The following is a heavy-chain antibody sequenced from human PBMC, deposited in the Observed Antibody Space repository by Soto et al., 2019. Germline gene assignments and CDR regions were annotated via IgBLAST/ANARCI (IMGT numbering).Heavy chain of an antibody. Sequence: GGSVKVSCKVSGYTLTELSMHWVRQAPGKGLEWMGGFDPEDGETIYAQKFQGRVTMTEDTSTDTAYMELSSLRSEDTAVYYCATDDRRLGGPVDGMDVWGQGTTVTVSS. J-gene: IGHJ6*02. CDR3: ATDDRRLGGPVDGMDV. CDR2: FDPEDGET. CDR1: GYTLTELS. D-gene: IGHD3-16*01. V-gene: IGHV1-24*01.